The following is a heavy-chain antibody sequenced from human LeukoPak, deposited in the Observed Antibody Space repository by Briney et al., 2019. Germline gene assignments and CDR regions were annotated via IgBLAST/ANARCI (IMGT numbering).Heavy chain of an antibody. J-gene: IGHJ4*02. Sequence: GGSLRLSCAASGFTFSSYGMSWVRQAPGKGLEWVSAISGSGGSTYYADSVKGRFTISRDNSKNTLYLQMNSLRAEDTAVYYCAKVPGYDSSGYLYYFDYWGQGTLVTVSS. CDR3: AKVPGYDSSGYLYYFDY. CDR2: ISGSGGST. D-gene: IGHD3-22*01. V-gene: IGHV3-23*01. CDR1: GFTFSSYG.